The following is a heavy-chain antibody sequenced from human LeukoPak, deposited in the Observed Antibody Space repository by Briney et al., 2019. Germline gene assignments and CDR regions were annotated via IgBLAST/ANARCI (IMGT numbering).Heavy chain of an antibody. CDR1: AGSIGSSSHH. V-gene: IGHV4-39*01. D-gene: IGHD2/OR15-2a*01. CDR3: ARHPRDYFWFDP. Sequence: SETLSLTCAVSAGSIGSSSHHWGWIRQSPGKGLEWIGSVYYGRTTYYNPALNSRVTISVVTSRNQFSLQLNSVTAADTAVYYCARHPRDYFWFDPWGQGTLVTVSS. J-gene: IGHJ5*02. CDR2: VYYGRTT.